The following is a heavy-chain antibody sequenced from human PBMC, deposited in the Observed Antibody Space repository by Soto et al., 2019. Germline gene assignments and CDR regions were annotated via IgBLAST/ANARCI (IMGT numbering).Heavy chain of an antibody. CDR2: IIPIFGAS. V-gene: IGHV1-69*01. Sequence: QVHLVQSGAEMKKPGSSVRVSCEASGGTFTTSGFGWVRQAPGQGPEWMGGIIPIFGASNYAPKFKGRIPISQDAATSSANVEISSLTTEDTATYYCARDASSGWARDACDVGGPGTLIIVSS. J-gene: IGHJ3*01. D-gene: IGHD3-22*01. CDR3: ARDASSGWARDACDV. CDR1: GGTFTTSG.